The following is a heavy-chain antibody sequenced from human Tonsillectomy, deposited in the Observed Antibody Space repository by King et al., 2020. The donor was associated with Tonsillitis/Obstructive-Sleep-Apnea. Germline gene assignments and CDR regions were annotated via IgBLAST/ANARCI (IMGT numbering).Heavy chain of an antibody. CDR3: ARSGEGDCSSPSCYIGDYYYYMDV. D-gene: IGHD2-2*01. V-gene: IGHV4-31*03. CDR2: IYYSGST. J-gene: IGHJ6*03. CDR1: GGSISSGGYY. Sequence: VQLQESGPGLVKPSQTLSLTCTVSGGSISSGGYYWSWIRQHPGKGLEWIGYIYYSGSTYYNPSLKSRVTISVDTSKNQFSLKLSSVTAADTAVYYCARSGEGDCSSPSCYIGDYYYYMDVWGKGTTVTVSS.